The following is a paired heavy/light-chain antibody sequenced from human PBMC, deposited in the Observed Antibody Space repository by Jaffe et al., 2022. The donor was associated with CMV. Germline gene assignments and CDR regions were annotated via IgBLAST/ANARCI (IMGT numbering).Heavy chain of an antibody. Sequence: QVQLQESGPGLVKPSETLSLTCTVSGGSVSSGSYYWSWIRQPPGKGLEWIGYIYYSGSTNYNPSLKSRVTISVDTSKNQFSLKLSSVTAADTAVYYCARQGRPVHYYDSSGYKFDYWGQGTLVTVSS. CDR3: ARQGRPVHYYDSSGYKFDY. CDR1: GGSVSSGSYY. CDR2: IYYSGST. J-gene: IGHJ4*02. D-gene: IGHD3-22*01. V-gene: IGHV4-61*01.
Light chain of an antibody. Sequence: SYVLTQPPSVSVAPGKTARITCGGNNIGSKSVHWYQQKPGQAPVLVIYYDSDRPSGIPERFSGSNSGNTATLTISRVEAGDEADYYCQVWDSSSDHEVFGGGTKLTVL. CDR1: NIGSKS. J-gene: IGLJ3*02. CDR3: QVWDSSSDHEV. CDR2: YDS. V-gene: IGLV3-21*04.